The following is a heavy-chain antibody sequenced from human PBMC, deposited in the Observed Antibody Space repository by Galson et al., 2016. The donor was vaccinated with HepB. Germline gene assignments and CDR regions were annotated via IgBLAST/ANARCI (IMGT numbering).Heavy chain of an antibody. CDR2: INTVNGNT. V-gene: IGHV1-3*04. CDR3: ARGPTIPTGGTLYFDH. J-gene: IGHJ4*02. Sequence: VRQAPGQRLEWMGWINTVNGNTKYSQMFQARVTITRDTSASTAYMELSSLTSEDTAVYYCARGPTIPTGGTLYFDHWGQGTLVTVSS. D-gene: IGHD6-13*01.